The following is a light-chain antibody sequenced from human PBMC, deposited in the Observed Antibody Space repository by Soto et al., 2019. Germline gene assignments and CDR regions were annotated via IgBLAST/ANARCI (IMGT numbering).Light chain of an antibody. CDR2: DVT. Sequence: QSALTQPRSVSGSPGQSVTISCTGTSNDVRGYHYVSWYQQHPGKAPKLMIYDVTRRPSGVPDRFSGSESGNTASLTISGLQAEDEADYYCCSYAGSYTFGVFGTGTKVTVL. J-gene: IGLJ1*01. CDR3: CSYAGSYTFGV. CDR1: SNDVRGYHY. V-gene: IGLV2-11*01.